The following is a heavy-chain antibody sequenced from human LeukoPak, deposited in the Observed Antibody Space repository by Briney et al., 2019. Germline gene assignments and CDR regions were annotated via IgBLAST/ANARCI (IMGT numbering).Heavy chain of an antibody. CDR2: IYYSGST. D-gene: IGHD3-10*01. CDR3: ASTYYYGSGSYGPLDY. V-gene: IGHV4-30-4*01. Sequence: SQTLSLTCTVSGGSINSGDYYWSWVRQPPGKGLEWIGYIYYSGSTYYNPSLKSRFTISIDTSKNQFSLKLSSVTAADTAVYYCASTYYYGSGSYGPLDYWGQGTLVTVSS. J-gene: IGHJ4*02. CDR1: GGSINSGDYY.